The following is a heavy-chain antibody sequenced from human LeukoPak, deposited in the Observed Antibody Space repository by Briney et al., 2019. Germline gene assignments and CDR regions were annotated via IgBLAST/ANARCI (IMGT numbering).Heavy chain of an antibody. D-gene: IGHD2-15*01. CDR3: AKARDGGDY. CDR2: ISGSGGST. Sequence: GSLRLSCAASGFTFNTYAMTWVRQAPGKGLEWVSAISGSGGSTYYADSVKGRFSISRDNSKNTLYLQMNSLRAEDTAVYYCAKARDGGDYWGQGTLVTVSS. CDR1: GFTFNTYA. J-gene: IGHJ4*02. V-gene: IGHV3-23*01.